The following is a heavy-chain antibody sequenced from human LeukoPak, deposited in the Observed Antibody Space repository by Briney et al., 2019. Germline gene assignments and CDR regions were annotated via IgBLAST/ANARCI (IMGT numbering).Heavy chain of an antibody. J-gene: IGHJ4*02. V-gene: IGHV4-59*01. D-gene: IGHD3-22*01. CDR1: GGSISSYY. CDR3: ARGRYYDSSGYYLDY. Sequence: SETLSLTCTVSGGSISSYYWSWIRQPPGKGLEWIGYIYSRGSTNYNPSLKSRVTISIDTSKNQFSLKLTSVTAADTAVYYCARGRYYDSSGYYLDYWGQGTLVTVSS. CDR2: IYSRGST.